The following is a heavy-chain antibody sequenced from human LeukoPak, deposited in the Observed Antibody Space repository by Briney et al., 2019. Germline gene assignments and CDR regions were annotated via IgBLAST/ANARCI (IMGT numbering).Heavy chain of an antibody. D-gene: IGHD6-13*01. V-gene: IGHV5-51*01. CDR2: VYLGDSDT. CDR3: ARCFAAAGPIASWFDP. J-gene: IGHJ5*02. Sequence: GESLKFPCKGSGYRFTSYWIAGVRQMSGQGMEWRGFVYLGDSDTRYSPSFQGQVTISADKSISTAYLQWSSLRASDTAMYYCARCFAAAGPIASWFDPWGQGTLVTVSS. CDR1: GYRFTSYW.